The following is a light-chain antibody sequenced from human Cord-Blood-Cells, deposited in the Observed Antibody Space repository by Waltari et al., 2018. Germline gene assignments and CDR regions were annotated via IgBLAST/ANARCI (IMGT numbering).Light chain of an antibody. CDR1: SSDVGGYNY. J-gene: IGLJ1*01. CDR3: SSYAGSNNKV. CDR2: EVS. Sequence: QSALTQPPSASRSPGQSVTISCTGTSSDVGGYNYVSWYQQHPGKAPKLMIYEVSKRPSGVPDRFSGSKSGNTASLTVSGLQAEDEADYYCSSYAGSNNKVFGTGTKVTVL. V-gene: IGLV2-8*02.